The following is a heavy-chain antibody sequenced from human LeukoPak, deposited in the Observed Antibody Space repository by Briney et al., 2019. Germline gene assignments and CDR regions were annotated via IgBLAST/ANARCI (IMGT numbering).Heavy chain of an antibody. CDR1: GFNFGGHW. CDR2: IRPDGSEG. Sequence: GGSLRLSCAASGFNFGGHWMNWVRQAPGKGLEWVANIRPDGSEGYYVDSMKGRFTISKDNAKNSLYLQINSLRVEDTAVYYCARGSAWDPDYWGQGTLVTVSS. D-gene: IGHD3-3*01. V-gene: IGHV3-7*03. J-gene: IGHJ4*01. CDR3: ARGSAWDPDY.